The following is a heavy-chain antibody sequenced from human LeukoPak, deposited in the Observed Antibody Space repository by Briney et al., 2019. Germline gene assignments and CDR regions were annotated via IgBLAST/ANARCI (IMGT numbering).Heavy chain of an antibody. J-gene: IGHJ4*02. D-gene: IGHD6-13*01. V-gene: IGHV1-69-2*01. CDR2: VDPEDGET. Sequence: ASVKVSCKVSGYTFTDYYMHCVHEAPGKRLEWMGLVDPEDGETIYAEKFQGSVTITADTSTDTAYMELSSLRSEDTAVYYCATSAAGMMSVDYWGQGTLVTVSS. CDR3: ATSAAGMMSVDY. CDR1: GYTFTDYY.